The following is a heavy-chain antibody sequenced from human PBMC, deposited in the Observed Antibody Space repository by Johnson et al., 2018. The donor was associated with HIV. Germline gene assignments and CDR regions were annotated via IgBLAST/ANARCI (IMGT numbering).Heavy chain of an antibody. D-gene: IGHD5-12*01. V-gene: IGHV3-30-3*01. CDR1: KFTFSTFA. CDR3: ARGGYVPAFDI. CDR2: ISYDGINK. Sequence: QVQLVESGGGLIQPGGSLRLSCVASKFTFSTFAIHWVRQAPGKGLDCVAVISYDGINKYYADSVKGRFTISRDNSKNTLYLEMSSLRPEDTDVYYCARGGYVPAFDIWGQGTMVTVSS. J-gene: IGHJ3*02.